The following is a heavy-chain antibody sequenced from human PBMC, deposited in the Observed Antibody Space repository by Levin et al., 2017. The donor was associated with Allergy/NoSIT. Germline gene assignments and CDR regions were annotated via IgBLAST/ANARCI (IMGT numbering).Heavy chain of an antibody. J-gene: IGHJ4*02. CDR2: ISSSGDSK. CDR3: ARGQRGVAASGPLDY. D-gene: IGHD6-13*01. CDR1: GFPFSYYT. Sequence: GGSLRLSCAGSGFPFSYYTLNWVRQAPGKGLEWISQISSSGDSKYYADSVDGRFTISRDNAKESLFLELKSLRTEDTAVYYCARGQRGVAASGPLDYWGPGTLVTVSS. V-gene: IGHV3-48*01.